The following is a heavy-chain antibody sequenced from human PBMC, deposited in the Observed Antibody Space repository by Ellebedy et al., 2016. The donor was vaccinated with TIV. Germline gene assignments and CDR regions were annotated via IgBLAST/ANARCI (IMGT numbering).Heavy chain of an antibody. V-gene: IGHV1-18*01. J-gene: IGHJ4*02. D-gene: IGHD6-19*01. CDR3: AGDGDNSDEY. CDR1: GYTFTSHG. Sequence: AASVKVSCKASGYTFTSHGIHWVRQVPGQGLEWLGWISPYNGPPNYAQKFQGRVTMTTDTSTSTAYMELRSLRSDDTAVYYCAGDGDNSDEYWGQGTLVTVSS. CDR2: ISPYNGPP.